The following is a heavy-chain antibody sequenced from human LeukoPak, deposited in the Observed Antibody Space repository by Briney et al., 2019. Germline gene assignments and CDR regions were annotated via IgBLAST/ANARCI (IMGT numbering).Heavy chain of an antibody. J-gene: IGHJ5*02. V-gene: IGHV1-2*02. D-gene: IGHD2-2*01. CDR1: GYTFTGYY. Sequence: EASVKVSCKASGYTFTGYYMHWARQAPGQGLEWMGWINPNSGGTNYAQKFQGRVTMTRDTSISTAYMELSRLRSDDTAVYYCARDAGYCSSTSCQGGWFDPWGQGTLVTVSS. CDR2: INPNSGGT. CDR3: ARDAGYCSSTSCQGGWFDP.